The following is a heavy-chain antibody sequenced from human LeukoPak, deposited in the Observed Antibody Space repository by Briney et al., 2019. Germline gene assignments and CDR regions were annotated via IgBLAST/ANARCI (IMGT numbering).Heavy chain of an antibody. CDR2: ISYDGSKK. D-gene: IGHD1-1*01. CDR1: GFTFSTNG. V-gene: IGHV3-30*18. CDR3: AKDHDGLGY. J-gene: IGHJ4*02. Sequence: GGSLRLSCAASGFTFSTNGMHWVRQAPGKGLEWAALISYDGSKKYYAASVKGRFAVSRDNSKNTLYLQMNSLRAEDTAMYYCAKDHDGLGYWGQGALVTVSS.